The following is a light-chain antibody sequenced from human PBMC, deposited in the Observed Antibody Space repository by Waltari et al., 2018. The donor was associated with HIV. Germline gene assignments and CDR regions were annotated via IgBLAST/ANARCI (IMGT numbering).Light chain of an antibody. CDR3: SSYTGTSTHVV. CDR1: SSDVGGYNY. J-gene: IGLJ2*01. V-gene: IGLV2-14*01. CDR2: AVS. Sequence: QSALTQPASVSGSPGQSITISCTGTSSDVGGYNYVSWYQQHPGKAPKLMIFAVSNRPSGVSNLFSGSKSGNTASLTISWLQAEDEADYYCSSYTGTSTHVVIGGGTKLTVL.